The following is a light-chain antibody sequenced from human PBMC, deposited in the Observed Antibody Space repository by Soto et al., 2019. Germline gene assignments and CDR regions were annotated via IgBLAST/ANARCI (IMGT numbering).Light chain of an antibody. Sequence: DIQLTQSPSFLSASVGDRVTITCRASQGISSYLAWYQQRPGKAPKLLIHAASTLQSGVLARFSGSGSGTDFTLTISRLQAEDFPSYCCEQLNRYPFTYGPGTKVDIQ. V-gene: IGKV1-9*01. CDR2: AAS. CDR1: QGISSY. CDR3: EQLNRYPFT. J-gene: IGKJ3*01.